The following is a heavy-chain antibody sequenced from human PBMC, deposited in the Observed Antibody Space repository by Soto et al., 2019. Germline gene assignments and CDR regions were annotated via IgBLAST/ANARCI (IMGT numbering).Heavy chain of an antibody. CDR1: GFTFSDYY. D-gene: IGHD3-22*01. CDR3: ARKDDSSAVDY. CDR2: ISSSSSYT. Sequence: AGGSLRLSCAASGFTFSDYYMSWIRQAPGKGLEWVSYISSSSSYTNYADSVKGRFTISRDNAKNSLYLQMNSLRAEDTAVYYCARKDDSSAVDYWGQGTLVTVSS. V-gene: IGHV3-11*06. J-gene: IGHJ4*02.